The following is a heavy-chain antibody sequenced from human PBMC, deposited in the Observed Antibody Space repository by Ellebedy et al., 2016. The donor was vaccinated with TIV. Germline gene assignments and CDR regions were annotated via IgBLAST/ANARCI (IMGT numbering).Heavy chain of an antibody. D-gene: IGHD5-24*01. J-gene: IGHJ3*02. Sequence: GGSLRLSCAASGFTFTKYWMSWVRQAPGKGLEWVASIGSSTTTIYYADSVKGRFTIFRDNAKNSLFLQMSSLRAEDTAVYYCARDADGFSAFDIWGQGTMVTVSS. V-gene: IGHV3-48*04. CDR3: ARDADGFSAFDI. CDR2: IGSSTTTI. CDR1: GFTFTKYW.